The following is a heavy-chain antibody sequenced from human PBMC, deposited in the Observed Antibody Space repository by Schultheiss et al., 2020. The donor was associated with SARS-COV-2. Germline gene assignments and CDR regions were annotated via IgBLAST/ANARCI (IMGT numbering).Heavy chain of an antibody. CDR2: ISYDGSNI. CDR3: ASVYGDYFAEYFQH. CDR1: GFTFSSYS. D-gene: IGHD4-17*01. Sequence: GGSLRLSCAASGFTFSSYSMNWVRQAPGKGLEWVAVISYDGSNIEYGGSVKGRFTVSRDNSNDTLNLQMNSLRAEDTAVYYCASVYGDYFAEYFQHWGQGTLVTVSS. J-gene: IGHJ1*01. V-gene: IGHV3-30*03.